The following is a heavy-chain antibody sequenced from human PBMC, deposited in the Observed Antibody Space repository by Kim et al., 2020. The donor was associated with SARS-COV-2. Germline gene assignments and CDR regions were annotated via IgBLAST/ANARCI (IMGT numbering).Heavy chain of an antibody. CDR1: GFTFSSYW. CDR2: IKQDGSVK. J-gene: IGHJ4*02. V-gene: IGHV3-7*01. Sequence: GGSLRLSCEASGFTFSSYWMHWVRQAPGKGLEWVANIKQDGSVKYYVDSVKGRFTISRDNAKNSLYLQMNSLRAEDTAVYYCASAFDYWGQGTLVTVSS. CDR3: ASAFDY.